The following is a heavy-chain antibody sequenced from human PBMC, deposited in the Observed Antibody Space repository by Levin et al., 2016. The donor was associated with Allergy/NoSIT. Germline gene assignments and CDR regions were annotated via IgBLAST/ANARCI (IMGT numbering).Heavy chain of an antibody. CDR2: IHYNGGT. CDR1: GGSISTSSYY. V-gene: IGHV4-39*01. CDR3: AKVRMAEPSFSFDY. Sequence: SETLSLTCTVSGGSISTSSYYWGWIRQPPGKGLEWIGSIHYNGGTYYTPSFKSRVIISVDTSKNQFALKVTSVTAADTGVYYCAKVRMAEPSFSFDYWGQGILVTVSS. D-gene: IGHD1-26*01. J-gene: IGHJ4*02.